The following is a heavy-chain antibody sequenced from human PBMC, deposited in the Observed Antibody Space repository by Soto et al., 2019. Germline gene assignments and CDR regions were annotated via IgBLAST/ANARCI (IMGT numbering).Heavy chain of an antibody. J-gene: IGHJ4*02. CDR3: AREGRTGYSFGLDY. CDR2: IYYSGST. D-gene: IGHD5-18*01. CDR1: GGSISSGGYY. Sequence: QVQLQESGPGLVKPSQTLSLTCTVSGGSISSGGYYWSWIRQHPGKGLEWIGYIYYSGSTYYNPSRNSRVTISVDTSKNQFSLKLNSVTAADTAVYYCAREGRTGYSFGLDYWGQGTLVTVSS. V-gene: IGHV4-31*03.